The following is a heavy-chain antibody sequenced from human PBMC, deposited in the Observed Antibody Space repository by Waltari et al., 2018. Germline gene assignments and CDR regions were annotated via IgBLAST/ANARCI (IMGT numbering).Heavy chain of an antibody. J-gene: IGHJ4*02. D-gene: IGHD1-26*01. CDR2: IYYSGGT. CDR3: ARRGGIVGAINFDY. Sequence: QLQLQESGPGLVKPSETLSLTCTVSGGSISSSSSYWGWIRQPPGKGLEWIGSIYYSGGTYYNPSLKSRVTISVDTSKNQFSLKLSAVTAADTAVYYCARRGGIVGAINFDYWGQGTLVTVSS. CDR1: GGSISSSSSY. V-gene: IGHV4-39*01.